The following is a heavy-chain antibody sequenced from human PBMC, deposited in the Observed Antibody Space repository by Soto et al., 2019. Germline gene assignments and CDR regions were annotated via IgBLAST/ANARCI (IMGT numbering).Heavy chain of an antibody. CDR2: IDPSDSYT. V-gene: IGHV5-10-1*01. Sequence: GESLKISCKGSGYSFTSYWISWVRQMPGKGLEWMGRIDPSDSYTNYSPSFQGHVTISADKSISTAYLQWSSLKASDTAMYYCARHTVWSYYYYGMDVWGQGTTVTVSS. CDR1: GYSFTSYW. D-gene: IGHD3-3*01. J-gene: IGHJ6*02. CDR3: ARHTVWSYYYYGMDV.